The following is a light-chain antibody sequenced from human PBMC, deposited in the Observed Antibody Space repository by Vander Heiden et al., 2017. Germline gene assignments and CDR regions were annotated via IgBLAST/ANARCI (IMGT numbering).Light chain of an antibody. J-gene: IGLJ2*01. CDR3: QVWDDSSEHVV. V-gene: IGLV3-21*02. Sequence: SYVLTQPTSVSVGPGQTARITCGGNNIGSKSVYWYQQKPGQAPVLVVYGDSDRPSGIPERFSGSNSGNTATLTISRVEGGDEADYYCQVWDDSSEHVVFGGGTKLTVL. CDR2: GDS. CDR1: NIGSKS.